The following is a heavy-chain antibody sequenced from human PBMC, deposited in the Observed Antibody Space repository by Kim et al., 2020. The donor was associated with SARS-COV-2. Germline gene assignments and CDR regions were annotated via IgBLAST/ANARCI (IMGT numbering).Heavy chain of an antibody. D-gene: IGHD3-22*01. Sequence: SPSLKSRLTITKDTSKNQVVLTMTNMDPVDTATYYCAHRRALMGSNGYDYWGQGTLVTVSS. CDR3: AHRRALMGSNGYDY. J-gene: IGHJ4*02. V-gene: IGHV2-5*01.